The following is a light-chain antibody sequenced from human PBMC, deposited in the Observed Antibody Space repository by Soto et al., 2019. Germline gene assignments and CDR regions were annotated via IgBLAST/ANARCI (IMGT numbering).Light chain of an antibody. Sequence: QSALTQPRSVSGSPGQSVTISCTGTSSDVGSYNYVSWYQQYPDKAPKLMIYDVSKRPSGVPDRFSGSKSGNTASLTISGLQAEDEADYYCCSYAGSDTYVLFGGGTKVTVL. J-gene: IGLJ2*01. CDR1: SSDVGSYNY. CDR2: DVS. CDR3: CSYAGSDTYVL. V-gene: IGLV2-11*01.